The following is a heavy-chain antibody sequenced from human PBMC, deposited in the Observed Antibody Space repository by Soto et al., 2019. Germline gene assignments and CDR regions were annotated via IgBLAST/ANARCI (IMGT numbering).Heavy chain of an antibody. CDR1: GGSINSGGYY. CDR2: IFYSGST. Sequence: SGTLSLTCTVSGGSINSGGYYWSCIRQHPGKGLEWIGYIFYSGSTYYNPSLKSRVTISVDTSRNQFSLRLSSVTASDTALYYCSRNAIHLHLDYWGQGALVTVSS. D-gene: IGHD2-8*01. CDR3: SRNAIHLHLDY. J-gene: IGHJ4*02. V-gene: IGHV4-31*03.